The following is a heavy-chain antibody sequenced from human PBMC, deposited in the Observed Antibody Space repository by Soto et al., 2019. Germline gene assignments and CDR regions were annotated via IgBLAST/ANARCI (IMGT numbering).Heavy chain of an antibody. CDR2: ISPGGIA. CDR1: GACMRDHDW. D-gene: IGHD2-15*01. V-gene: IGHV4-4*02. Sequence: QVHLQESGPGLVEPSGTLSLTCSVAGACMRDHDWWTWVRQSPEKGLEWIGEISPGGIATYNPSHKNRVTISIDRSKSQFYLTLNSLSAADTAMYYCARNADCRGGAKCIVGWFDPWGQGILVTVSS. J-gene: IGHJ5*02. CDR3: ARNADCRGGAKCIVGWFDP.